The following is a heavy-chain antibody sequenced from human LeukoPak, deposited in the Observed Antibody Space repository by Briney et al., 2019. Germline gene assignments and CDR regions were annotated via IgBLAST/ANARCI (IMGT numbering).Heavy chain of an antibody. D-gene: IGHD4-17*01. CDR3: AREGIYGDYRH. J-gene: IGHJ4*02. CDR2: IYISGST. CDR1: GGSISSYY. V-gene: IGHV4-4*07. Sequence: SETLSLTCTVSGGSISSYYWSWIRQPAGKGLGWIGRIYISGSTNYNPSLKSRVSISVDTSKNQFSLKVSSVTAADTAVYYCAREGIYGDYRHWGQGTLVTVSS.